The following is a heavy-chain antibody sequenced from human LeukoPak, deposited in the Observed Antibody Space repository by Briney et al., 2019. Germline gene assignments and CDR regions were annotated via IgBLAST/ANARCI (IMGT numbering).Heavy chain of an antibody. V-gene: IGHV1-18*01. CDR1: GYTFTSYG. Sequence: ASVKVSCKASGYTFTSYGISWVRQAPGQGLEWMGWISAYNGNTNYAQKFQGRVTITADKSTSTAYMELSSLRSEDTAVYYCARSAYSSGWYEILGYFDYWGQGTLVTVSS. D-gene: IGHD6-19*01. CDR3: ARSAYSSGWYEILGYFDY. J-gene: IGHJ4*02. CDR2: ISAYNGNT.